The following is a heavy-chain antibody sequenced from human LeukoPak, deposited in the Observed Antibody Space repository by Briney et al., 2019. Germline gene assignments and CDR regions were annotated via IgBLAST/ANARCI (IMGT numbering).Heavy chain of an antibody. D-gene: IGHD3/OR15-3a*01. CDR1: GFIFSTYW. Sequence: GPLRLSCAASGFIFSTYWMSWVRQAPGKGLECVANIKQDGSEKYYVDSVKGRFTISRDNARNSLYLQMDSLRAEDTAVYYCARDRFGPYYGMDVWGQGTTVIVSS. CDR2: IKQDGSEK. V-gene: IGHV3-7*03. J-gene: IGHJ6*02. CDR3: ARDRFGPYYGMDV.